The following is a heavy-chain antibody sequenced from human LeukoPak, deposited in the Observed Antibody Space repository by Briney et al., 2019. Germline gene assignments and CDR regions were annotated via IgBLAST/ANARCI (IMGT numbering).Heavy chain of an antibody. D-gene: IGHD1-26*01. J-gene: IGHJ4*02. Sequence: ASVKVSCEASGYTFTGYYIHWVRQAPGQGLEWMGWINPNSGGTNYAQKFQGRVTLTRDTSINIAYMELSRLRSDDTAVYYCARRSGESPHDYWGQGTLVTVSS. V-gene: IGHV1-2*02. CDR1: GYTFTGYY. CDR2: INPNSGGT. CDR3: ARRSGESPHDY.